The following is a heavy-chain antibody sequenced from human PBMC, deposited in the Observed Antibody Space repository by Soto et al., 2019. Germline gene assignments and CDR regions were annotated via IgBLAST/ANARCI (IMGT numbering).Heavy chain of an antibody. V-gene: IGHV1-58*01. Sequence: SVKVSCKASGFTFTSSAVQWVRQARGQRLEWIGWIVVGSGNTNYAQKFQERVTITRDMSTSTAYMELSSLRSEDTAVYYCAAGSVLRYFDWLYYFDYWGQGTLVTVSS. J-gene: IGHJ4*02. D-gene: IGHD3-9*01. CDR1: GFTFTSSA. CDR2: IVVGSGNT. CDR3: AAGSVLRYFDWLYYFDY.